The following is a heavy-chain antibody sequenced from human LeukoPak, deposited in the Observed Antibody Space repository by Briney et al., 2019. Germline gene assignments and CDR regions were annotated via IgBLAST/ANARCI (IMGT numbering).Heavy chain of an antibody. CDR2: ISWNGGRI. J-gene: IGHJ4*02. Sequence: GGSLRLSCAASGFTFGDYAMHWVRQTPGKGLEWVSGISWNGGRIGYADSVEGRFTISRDNAKNSLYLQMNSLRAEDTAVYYCAKAWIPLNNWNDEPPYYWGQGTLVTVSS. D-gene: IGHD1-20*01. CDR1: GFTFGDYA. V-gene: IGHV3-9*01. CDR3: AKAWIPLNNWNDEPPYY.